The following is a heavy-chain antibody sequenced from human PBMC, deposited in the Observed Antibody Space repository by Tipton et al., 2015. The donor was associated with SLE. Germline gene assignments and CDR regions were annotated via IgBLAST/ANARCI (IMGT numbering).Heavy chain of an antibody. CDR2: IYTSGST. Sequence: TLSLTCTVSGGSISSGSYYWSWIRQPAGKGLEWIGYIYTSGSTNYNPSLKSRVTISVDTSKNQFSLKLSSVTAADTAVYYCARELDTAMVLGGGQGTLVTVSS. V-gene: IGHV4-61*09. CDR1: GGSISSGSYY. CDR3: ARELDTAMVLG. J-gene: IGHJ4*02. D-gene: IGHD5-18*01.